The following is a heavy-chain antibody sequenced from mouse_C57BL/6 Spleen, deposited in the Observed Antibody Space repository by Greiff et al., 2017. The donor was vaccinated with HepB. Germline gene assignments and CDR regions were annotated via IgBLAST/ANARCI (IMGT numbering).Heavy chain of an antibody. J-gene: IGHJ2*01. Sequence: ESGPGLVKPSQSLSLTCSVTGYSITSGYYWNWIRQFPGNKLEWMGYISYDGSNNYNPSLKNRISITRDTSKNQFFLKLNSVTTEDTATYYCAREDDGYWDYWGQGTTLTVSS. CDR2: ISYDGSN. CDR1: GYSITSGYY. D-gene: IGHD2-3*01. CDR3: AREDDGYWDY. V-gene: IGHV3-6*01.